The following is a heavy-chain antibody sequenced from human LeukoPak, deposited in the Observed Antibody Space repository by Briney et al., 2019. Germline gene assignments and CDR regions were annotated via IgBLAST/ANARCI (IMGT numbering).Heavy chain of an antibody. CDR3: ARDGSEYQPHGGPVWFDP. D-gene: IGHD2-2*01. J-gene: IGHJ5*02. Sequence: ASVKVSCKASGYTFTSYYMHWVRQAPGQGLEWMGIINPSGGSTSYAQKFQGRVTMTRDTSTSTVYMELSSLRSEDTAVYYCARDGSEYQPHGGPVWFDPWGQGTLVTVSS. CDR1: GYTFTSYY. CDR2: INPSGGST. V-gene: IGHV1-46*01.